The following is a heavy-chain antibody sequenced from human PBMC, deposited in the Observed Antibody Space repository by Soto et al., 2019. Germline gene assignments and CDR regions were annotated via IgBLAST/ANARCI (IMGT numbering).Heavy chain of an antibody. CDR2: ISYDGSNK. Sequence: GGSLRLSCAASGFTFSSYAMHWVRQAPGKGLEWVAVISYDGSNKYYADSVKGRFTISRDNSKNTLYLQMSSLRAEDTAVYYCARGRSSSSSNFDYWGQGTLVTVSS. V-gene: IGHV3-30-3*01. CDR3: ARGRSSSSSNFDY. CDR1: GFTFSSYA. D-gene: IGHD6-6*01. J-gene: IGHJ4*02.